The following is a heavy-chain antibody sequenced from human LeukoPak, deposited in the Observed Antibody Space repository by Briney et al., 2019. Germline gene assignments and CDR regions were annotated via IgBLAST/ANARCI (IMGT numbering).Heavy chain of an antibody. V-gene: IGHV1-2*02. CDR1: GYTFTGYF. Sequence: ASVKVSCKASGYTFTGYFMHWVRQAPGQGLEWMGWINPNSGGTNYAQKFQGRVTMTRDTSISTAYMELSRLRPDDTAVYYCARPLWFGELYPDYYFDYWGQGTLVTVSS. J-gene: IGHJ4*02. CDR2: INPNSGGT. CDR3: ARPLWFGELYPDYYFDY. D-gene: IGHD3-10*01.